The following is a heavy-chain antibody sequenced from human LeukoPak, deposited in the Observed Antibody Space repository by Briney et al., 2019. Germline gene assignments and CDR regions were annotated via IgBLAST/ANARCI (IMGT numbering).Heavy chain of an antibody. Sequence: SETLSLTCTVSGGSISSYYWSWIRQPPGKGLEWIGYIYYSGSTNYNPSLKSRVTISVDTSKNQFSLKLSSVTAADTAVYYCARDPRGSVVAATGFDPWGQGTLVTVSS. CDR3: ARDPRGSVVAATGFDP. D-gene: IGHD2-15*01. J-gene: IGHJ5*02. CDR1: GGSISSYY. CDR2: IYYSGST. V-gene: IGHV4-59*01.